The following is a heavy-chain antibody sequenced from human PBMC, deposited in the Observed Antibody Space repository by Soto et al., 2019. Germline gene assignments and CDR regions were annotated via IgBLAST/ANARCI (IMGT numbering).Heavy chain of an antibody. CDR3: ARAPYMTSWAYDF. D-gene: IGHD2-2*02. J-gene: IGHJ4*02. CDR2: ISSTGYK. V-gene: IGHV4-4*07. Sequence: QVRLQESGPRLVKPSETLSLTCTVSGDPDNRDYWSWMRQTAEKGLEWIGRISSTGYKDVNPSFPRRVTISVDPSRDQLSLDLKSVTVADTAVYYCARAPYMTSWAYDFWGQGALVTVS. CDR1: GDPDNRDY.